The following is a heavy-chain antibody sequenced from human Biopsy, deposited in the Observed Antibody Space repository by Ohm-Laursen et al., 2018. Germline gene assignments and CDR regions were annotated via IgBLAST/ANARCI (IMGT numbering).Heavy chain of an antibody. J-gene: IGHJ3*02. CDR1: GGSISGHF. V-gene: IGHV4-4*07. CDR3: ARDEGLLRAFDI. Sequence: SDTLSLTCTVSGGSISGHFWSWVRQPAGKGLEWIGRIYSNGNTNYNPSLKSRVSMSVDTSKNHLSLNLTSVTAADTAVYYCARDEGLLRAFDIWGQGTLGTVSS. CDR2: IYSNGNT. D-gene: IGHD1-26*01.